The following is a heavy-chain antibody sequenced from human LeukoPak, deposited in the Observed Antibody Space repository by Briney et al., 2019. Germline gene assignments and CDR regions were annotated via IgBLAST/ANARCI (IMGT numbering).Heavy chain of an antibody. Sequence: GGSLRLSCAASGFTFSTYGMHWVRQAPGKRLEWVAVISDDGGSQRYADSVKGRFTVSRDSSKNTLFLQMNSLRDEDTAVYYCAKDQIGWAPGYSSGPLDSWGQGTLVTVSS. J-gene: IGHJ4*02. CDR2: ISDDGGSQ. CDR1: GFTFSTYG. V-gene: IGHV3-30*18. D-gene: IGHD6-19*01. CDR3: AKDQIGWAPGYSSGPLDS.